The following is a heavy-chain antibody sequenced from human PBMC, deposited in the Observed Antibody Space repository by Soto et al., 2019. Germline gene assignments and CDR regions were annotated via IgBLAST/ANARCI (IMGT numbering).Heavy chain of an antibody. D-gene: IGHD3-16*01. J-gene: IGHJ3*01. CDR1: GYTFTAYY. Sequence: QEQLVQSGAELKKPGASVKVSCKASGYTFTAYYLHWVRQAPGQRLEWMGWINPDTGATSFQQKFQGRVTMTRDTSMNTAYMELKSLTYGESAVYYCARVLAVIMGAFDLWGQGTLITVSS. CDR2: INPDTGAT. CDR3: ARVLAVIMGAFDL. V-gene: IGHV1-2*02.